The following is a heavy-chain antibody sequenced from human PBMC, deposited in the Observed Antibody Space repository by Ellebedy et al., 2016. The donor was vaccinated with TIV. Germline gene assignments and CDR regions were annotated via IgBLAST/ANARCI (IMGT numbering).Heavy chain of an antibody. V-gene: IGHV3-48*04. CDR2: ISSRSSTI. J-gene: IGHJ6*02. CDR3: ASSPGIGGYYYYGMDV. D-gene: IGHD3-3*02. CDR1: GFTFSTYS. Sequence: GESLKISCAASGFTFSTYSMNWVRQAPGKGLEWVSYISSRSSTIYYADSVKGRFTISRDNAKNSLYLQMNSLRAEDTAVYYCASSPGIGGYYYYGMDVWGQGTTVTVSS.